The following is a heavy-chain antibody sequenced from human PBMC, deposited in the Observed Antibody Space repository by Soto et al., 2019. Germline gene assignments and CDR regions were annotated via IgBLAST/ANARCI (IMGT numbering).Heavy chain of an antibody. V-gene: IGHV3-15*07. J-gene: IGHJ4*02. Sequence: EVQLLESGGGLVKPGGSLRLSCTASGFSISSAWMNWVRQAPGKGRERVGRIKTKTKGETTDYPAPVKGRFTISRDDSKYTLYLQMNSLIMEDTAVYYCTTGSVEGYWGQGTRVTVSS. D-gene: IGHD3-3*01. CDR1: GFSISSAW. CDR2: IKTKTKGETT. CDR3: TTGSVEGY.